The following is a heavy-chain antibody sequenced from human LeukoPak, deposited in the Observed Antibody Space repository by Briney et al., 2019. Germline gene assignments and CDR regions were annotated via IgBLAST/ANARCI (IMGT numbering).Heavy chain of an antibody. D-gene: IGHD3-9*01. CDR1: GFTFSDYY. V-gene: IGHV3-11*06. Sequence: GALRLSCAASGFTFSDYYMSWIRQAPGKGLEWVSSISSSSSYIYYADSVKGRFTISRDNAKNSLYLQMNSLRAEDTAVYYCASRGTGLRYFDWLAPFDYWGQGTLVTVSS. CDR2: ISSSSSYI. J-gene: IGHJ4*02. CDR3: ASRGTGLRYFDWLAPFDY.